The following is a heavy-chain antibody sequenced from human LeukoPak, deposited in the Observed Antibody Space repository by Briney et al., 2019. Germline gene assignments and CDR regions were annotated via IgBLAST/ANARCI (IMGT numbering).Heavy chain of an antibody. V-gene: IGHV4-34*01. D-gene: IGHD3-22*01. CDR2: INHSGST. CDR1: GGSFSGYY. J-gene: IGHJ4*02. Sequence: SETLSLTCAVYGGSFSGYYWSWIRQPPGKGLEWIGEINHSGSTNYNPSLKSRVTISVDTSKNQFSLKLSSVTAADTAVYYCARERITMIVVKSFFDYWGQGTLVTVSS. CDR3: ARERITMIVVKSFFDY.